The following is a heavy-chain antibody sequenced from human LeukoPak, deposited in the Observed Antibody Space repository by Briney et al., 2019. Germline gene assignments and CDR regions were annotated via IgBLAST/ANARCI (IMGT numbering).Heavy chain of an antibody. V-gene: IGHV3-9*01. J-gene: IGHJ4*02. CDR2: ISWNSGSI. Sequence: PGRSLRLSCAASGFTFDDYAMHWVRQAPGKGLEWVSGISWNSGSIGYADSVKGRFTISRDNAKNSLYLQMNSLRAEDTALYYLAKDHARGRYRPHQYFDYRGQGTLVNGSS. CDR1: GFTFDDYA. CDR3: AKDHARGRYRPHQYFDY. D-gene: IGHD3-16*02.